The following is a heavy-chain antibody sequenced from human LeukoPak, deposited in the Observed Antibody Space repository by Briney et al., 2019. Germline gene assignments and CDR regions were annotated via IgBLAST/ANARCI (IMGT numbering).Heavy chain of an antibody. CDR3: AKSPYDFWSGYYWFDY. J-gene: IGHJ4*02. Sequence: GGSLRLSCAASGFTFSSYAMSWVRQAPGKGLEWVSAISGSGGSTYYADSVKGRFTISRDNSKNTLYLQMNSLRAEDTAVYYCAKSPYDFWSGYYWFDYWGQGTLVTVSS. CDR1: GFTFSSYA. V-gene: IGHV3-23*01. CDR2: ISGSGGST. D-gene: IGHD3-3*01.